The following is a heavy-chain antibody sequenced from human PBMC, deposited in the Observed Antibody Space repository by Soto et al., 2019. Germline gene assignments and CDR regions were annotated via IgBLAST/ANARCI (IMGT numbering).Heavy chain of an antibody. CDR2: ISGNGCNK. CDR1: GFTFSDYA. CDR3: AKEVELWFGELSRSPPQFDP. Sequence: PGGSLRLSCSASGFTFSDYAVHWVRQAPGKRLQYVSAISGNGCNKHYADSVKARFTISRDNSKNTLYLQMNSLRAEDTAVCYCAKEVELWFGELSRSPPQFDPWGQGTLVTVSS. V-gene: IGHV3-64*04. D-gene: IGHD3-10*01. J-gene: IGHJ5*02.